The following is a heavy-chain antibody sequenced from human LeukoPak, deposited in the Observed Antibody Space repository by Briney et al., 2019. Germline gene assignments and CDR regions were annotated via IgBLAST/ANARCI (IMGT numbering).Heavy chain of an antibody. CDR1: GGTYSSYA. CDR2: ITPIFGTA. D-gene: IGHD3-3*01. J-gene: IGHJ4*02. V-gene: IGHV1-69*13. CDR3: ARGPTVLRFLEWLLKPLDY. Sequence: ASVKVSCKASGGTYSSYAISWVRQAPGQGLEWMGGITPIFGTANYAQKFQGRVTVTADESTSTAYMELSSLRSEDTAVYYCARGPTVLRFLEWLLKPLDYWGQGTLVTVSS.